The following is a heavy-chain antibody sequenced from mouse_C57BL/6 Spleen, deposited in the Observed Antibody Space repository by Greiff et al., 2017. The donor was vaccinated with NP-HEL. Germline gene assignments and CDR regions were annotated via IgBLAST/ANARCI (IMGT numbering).Heavy chain of an antibody. CDR3: ARHGTAQATPYYYAMDY. J-gene: IGHJ4*01. Sequence: QVQLQQSGAELVKPGASVKLSCKASGYTFTEYTIHWVKQRSGQGLEWIGWFYPGSGRIKYNEKFKDKATLTADKSSSTVYMELSRLTSEDSAVYVCARHGTAQATPYYYAMDYWGQGTSVTVSS. CDR2: FYPGSGRI. V-gene: IGHV1-62-2*01. D-gene: IGHD3-2*02. CDR1: GYTFTEYT.